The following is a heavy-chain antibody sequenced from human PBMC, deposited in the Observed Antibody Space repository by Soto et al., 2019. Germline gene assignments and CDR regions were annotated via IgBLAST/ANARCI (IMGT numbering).Heavy chain of an antibody. V-gene: IGHV1-18*01. CDR1: GCTFTKYG. CDR2: ISAYNGYT. J-gene: IGHJ6*02. D-gene: IGHD4-17*01. Sequence: QVQLMQSGADVKKPGASVKVSCKTSGCTFTKYGISWVRQAPGQGLEWMGWISAYNGYTNYAQKLQGRVTMTTDTSTSTAYIELRSLRSDDTAVYYCARYHNGDYGDFGYYYYGMDVWGQGTTVTVS. CDR3: ARYHNGDYGDFGYYYYGMDV.